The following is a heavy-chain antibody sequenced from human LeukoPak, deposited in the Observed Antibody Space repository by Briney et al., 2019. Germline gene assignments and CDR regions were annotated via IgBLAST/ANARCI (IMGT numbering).Heavy chain of an antibody. CDR2: INPNSGGT. Sequence: ASVNVSCKASGYTFNGFYLHWVRQAPGQGLEWMGWINPNSGGTNYAQKFQGRVTMTRDTSISTAYMELSGLRSDDTAVHYCARWMATVTTPDYWGQGTLVTVSS. V-gene: IGHV1-2*02. D-gene: IGHD4-11*01. CDR3: ARWMATVTTPDY. CDR1: GYTFNGFY. J-gene: IGHJ4*02.